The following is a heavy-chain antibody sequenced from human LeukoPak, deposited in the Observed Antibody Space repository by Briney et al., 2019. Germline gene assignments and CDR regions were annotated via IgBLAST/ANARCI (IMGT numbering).Heavy chain of an antibody. CDR3: ARDYDFYCSGGSCYSPRRSDY. V-gene: IGHV3-21*01. CDR2: ISTGSSYI. J-gene: IGHJ4*02. CDR1: GFTFSSYS. Sequence: GSLRLSCAASGFTFSSYSMKWVRQAPGKGLEWVSSISTGSSYIHYADSVKGRFTISRDNAKNSLYLQMNSLRAEDTAVYYCARDYDFYCSGGSCYSPRRSDYWGQGTLVTVSS. D-gene: IGHD2-15*01.